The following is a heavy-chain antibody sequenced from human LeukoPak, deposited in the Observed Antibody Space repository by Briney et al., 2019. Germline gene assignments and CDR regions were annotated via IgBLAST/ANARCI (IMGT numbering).Heavy chain of an antibody. CDR3: ATYDYVWGSLDY. Sequence: SETLSLTCTVSGDSISSSSSYWGWIRQPPGEGLEWIGSIYYSGSTYYNTSLKSRVTISVDTSKNQFSLKLSSVTAADTAVYYCATYDYVWGSLDYWGQGTLVTVSS. CDR2: IYYSGST. CDR1: GDSISSSSSY. D-gene: IGHD3-16*01. J-gene: IGHJ4*02. V-gene: IGHV4-39*01.